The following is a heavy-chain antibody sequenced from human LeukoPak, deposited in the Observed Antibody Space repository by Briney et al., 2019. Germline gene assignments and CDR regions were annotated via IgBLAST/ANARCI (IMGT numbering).Heavy chain of an antibody. CDR2: INPNSGGT. Sequence: ASVKVSCKASGYTFTGNYMHWVRQAPGQGLEWMGRINPNSGGTNYAHKFQGRVTMTRDTSISTAYMELSRLRSDDTAVYYCARGLMEHITLGARFDYWGQGTLVTVSS. CDR1: GYTFTGNY. CDR3: ARGLMEHITLGARFDY. J-gene: IGHJ4*02. V-gene: IGHV1-2*06. D-gene: IGHD1-26*01.